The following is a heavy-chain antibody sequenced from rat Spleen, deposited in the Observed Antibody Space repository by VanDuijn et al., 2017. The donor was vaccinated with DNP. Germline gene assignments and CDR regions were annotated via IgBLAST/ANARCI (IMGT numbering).Heavy chain of an antibody. CDR1: GFSLTSYT. CDR2: VWSGGST. CDR3: ARFPPGYYSYRDWYFDF. V-gene: IGHV2-15*01. J-gene: IGHJ1*01. D-gene: IGHD1-2*01. Sequence: QVQLRESGPGLVLPSQALSLTCTVSGFSLTSYTVAWVRQPPGKGLEWIGAVWSGGSTAYNSALESRLSITRDTSKSQVLLKMNSLQIEDTAMYSCARFPPGYYSYRDWYFDFWGPGTMVTVSS.